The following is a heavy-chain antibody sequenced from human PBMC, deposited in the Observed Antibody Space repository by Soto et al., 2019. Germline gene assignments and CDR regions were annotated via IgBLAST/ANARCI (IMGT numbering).Heavy chain of an antibody. CDR2: IYYSGST. Sequence: QLQLQESGPGLVKPSETLSLTCTVSGGSISSSSYYWGWIRQPPGKGLEWIGSIYYSGSTYYNPSLKSRATISVDTSKNQFSLKLSSVTAADTAVYYCARLYYDFWVGHFDYWGQGTLVTVSS. CDR3: ARLYYDFWVGHFDY. D-gene: IGHD3-3*01. V-gene: IGHV4-39*01. J-gene: IGHJ4*02. CDR1: GGSISSSSYY.